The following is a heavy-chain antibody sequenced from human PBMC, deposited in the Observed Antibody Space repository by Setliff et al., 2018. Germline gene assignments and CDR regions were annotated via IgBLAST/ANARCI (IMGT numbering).Heavy chain of an antibody. CDR2: IYTSWST. CDR3: ARDRSTVIRGVTSFFYYYMDV. CDR1: GGSINSRTYY. Sequence: SETLSLTCTVSGGSINSRTYYWSWIRQSAGKGLEWIGHIYTSWSTVYNPSLKGRATLSIDASKNQFSLKLRSVTAADTAVYYCARDRSTVIRGVTSFFYYYMDVWGGGTTVTVSS. D-gene: IGHD3-10*01. V-gene: IGHV4-61*09. J-gene: IGHJ6*03.